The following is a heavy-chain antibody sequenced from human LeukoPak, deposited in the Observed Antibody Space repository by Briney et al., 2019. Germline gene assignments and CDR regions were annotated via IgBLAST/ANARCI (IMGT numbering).Heavy chain of an antibody. CDR1: RSSLGSYS. CDR2: ISGSGGNT. J-gene: IGHJ4*02. CDR3: AKGSYYDSSGSFYFDY. D-gene: IGHD3-22*01. V-gene: IGHV3-23*01. Sequence: PRRCMTPSSAAARSSLGSYSMSWDRPAAGKLLEWDASISGSGGNTYYADSVKGRFTISRDNSKNTLYVQVNSLGTEDTAAYYCAKGSYYDSSGSFYFDYWGQGTLVTVSS.